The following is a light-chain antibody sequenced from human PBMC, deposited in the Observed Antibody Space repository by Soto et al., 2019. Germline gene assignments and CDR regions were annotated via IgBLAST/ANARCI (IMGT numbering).Light chain of an antibody. CDR3: QSYDSTLSASYV. Sequence: QCVLPQPPSVSGAPGQRVTISCTGSSSYIGAGYDVHWYQQRPGTAPKLLIFGNTNRPSGVPDRFSGSKSGTSASLAITGLQAEDEGDYYCQSYDSTLSASYVFRTGTKVTVL. CDR2: GNT. V-gene: IGLV1-40*01. J-gene: IGLJ1*01. CDR1: SSYIGAGYD.